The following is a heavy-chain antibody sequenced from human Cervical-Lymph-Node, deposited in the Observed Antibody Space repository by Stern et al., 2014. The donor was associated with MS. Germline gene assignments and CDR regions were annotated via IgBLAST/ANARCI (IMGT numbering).Heavy chain of an antibody. CDR3: ARVPELDHWYYGMDV. CDR1: GYTFTGYN. CDR2: INPTSGRT. D-gene: IGHD6-13*01. Sequence: VQLVESGAEVKKPGASVKVSCKASGYTFTGYNMHWVRQAPGQGLEWMGWINPTSGRTNYAEKFQGRVTMTRDTSISTAYMELKRLKSDDTAVYYCARVPELDHWYYGMDVWGQGTTVTVSS. J-gene: IGHJ6*02. V-gene: IGHV1-2*02.